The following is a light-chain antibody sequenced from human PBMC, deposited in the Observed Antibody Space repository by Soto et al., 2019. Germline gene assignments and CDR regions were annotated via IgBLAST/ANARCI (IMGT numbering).Light chain of an antibody. Sequence: EIVLTQSPATLSLSSGERATLSCRASQSVSSYLAWYQQKPGQAPRLLIYDASNRATGIPARFSGSGSGTDFTLPISSLEPEDFAVYYCQQRSNWPPTFGGGTKVEIK. CDR1: QSVSSY. V-gene: IGKV3-11*01. CDR3: QQRSNWPPT. CDR2: DAS. J-gene: IGKJ4*01.